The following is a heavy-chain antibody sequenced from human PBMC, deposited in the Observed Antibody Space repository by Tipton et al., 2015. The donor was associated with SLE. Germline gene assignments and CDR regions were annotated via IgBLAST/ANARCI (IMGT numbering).Heavy chain of an antibody. D-gene: IGHD3-22*01. CDR2: IYYSGST. CDR3: ARGGGQKYYYDSSGYYGAFYI. Sequence: TLSLTCTVSGGSVSSDSYYWSWIRQPPGKGLEWIGYIYYSGSTNYNPSLKSRVTISVDTSKNQFSLKLSSVTAADTAVYYCARGGGQKYYYDSSGYYGAFYIWGQGTMVTVSS. CDR1: GGSVSSDSYY. V-gene: IGHV4-61*01. J-gene: IGHJ3*02.